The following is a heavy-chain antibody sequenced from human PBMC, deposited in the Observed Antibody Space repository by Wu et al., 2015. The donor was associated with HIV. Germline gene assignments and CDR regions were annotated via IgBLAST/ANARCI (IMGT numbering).Heavy chain of an antibody. CDR3: VRDQQWPPEYYHYYGMDV. D-gene: IGHD6-19*01. Sequence: QVQLVQSGAEVKKPGASVKVSCKASGYTFTSYGITWVRQAPGQGFQWMGWISGYNANTYYADNLQDRVTITTDTSASTAYMELRSLKSDDTAVYYCVRDQQWPPEYYHYYGMDVVGTEGTTITVSS. J-gene: IGHJ6*01. CDR1: GYTFTSYG. V-gene: IGHV1-18*01. CDR2: ISGYNANT.